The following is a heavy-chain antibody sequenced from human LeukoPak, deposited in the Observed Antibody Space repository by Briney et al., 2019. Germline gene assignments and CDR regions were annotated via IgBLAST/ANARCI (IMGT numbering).Heavy chain of an antibody. Sequence: PSETLSPTCAVSGGSISSGGYSWSWIRQPPGKGLEWIGYIYHSGSTYYNPSLKSRVTISVDRSKNQFSLKLSSVTAADTAVYYCARQEYYSSSWGPFDYWGQGTLVTVSS. CDR1: GGSISSGGYS. CDR3: ARQEYYSSSWGPFDY. D-gene: IGHD6-13*01. J-gene: IGHJ4*02. V-gene: IGHV4-30-2*01. CDR2: IYHSGST.